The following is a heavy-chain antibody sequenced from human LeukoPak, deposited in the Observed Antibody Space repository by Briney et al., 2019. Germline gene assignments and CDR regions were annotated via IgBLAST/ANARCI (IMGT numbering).Heavy chain of an antibody. CDR1: GFSLGDFN. V-gene: IGHV3-48*04. D-gene: IGHD2-15*01. CDR3: ARVDCSGGSCLVGDY. J-gene: IGHJ4*02. CDR2: IGPSSSISYLST. Sequence: PGGSLRLSCVAYGFSLGDFNMIWVRQAPGKGLEWLSYIGPSSSISYLSTYYAQSAKGRFTISRDNAKNSLYLQMNSLRAEDTAVYYCARVDCSGGSCLVGDYWGQGTLVTVSS.